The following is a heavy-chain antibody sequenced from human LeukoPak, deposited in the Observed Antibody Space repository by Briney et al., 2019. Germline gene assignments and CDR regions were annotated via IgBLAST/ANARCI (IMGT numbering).Heavy chain of an antibody. CDR3: ARGYVGGTSSVFDY. Sequence: GGSLRLSCAASGFTVSSNYMSWVRQAPGKGLEWVSVIYSGGNTYYANSVKGRFTISRDNSKNTLYLQMNSLRAEDTAVYYCARGYVGGTSSVFDYWGQGTLVTVSS. CDR2: IYSGGNT. CDR1: GFTVSSNY. J-gene: IGHJ4*02. D-gene: IGHD1-26*01. V-gene: IGHV3-66*01.